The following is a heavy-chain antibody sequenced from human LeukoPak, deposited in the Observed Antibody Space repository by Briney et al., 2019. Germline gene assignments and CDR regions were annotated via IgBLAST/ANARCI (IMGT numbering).Heavy chain of an antibody. CDR2: ISSSGSSI. CDR1: GFSFSDYY. Sequence: GGSLRLSCAASGFSFSDYYMTWIRQAPGKGLEWISYISSSGSSIYYADSVKGRFTISRDNAKNSLYLQMNSLRAEDTAVYYCAKEDIVVVPAAIRDWGQGTLVTVSS. D-gene: IGHD2-2*02. V-gene: IGHV3-11*01. J-gene: IGHJ4*02. CDR3: AKEDIVVVPAAIRD.